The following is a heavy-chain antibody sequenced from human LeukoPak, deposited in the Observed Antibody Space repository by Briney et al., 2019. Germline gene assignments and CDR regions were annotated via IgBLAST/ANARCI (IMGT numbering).Heavy chain of an antibody. Sequence: SETLSLTCAVYGGSFSGYYWSWICQPPGKGLEWIGEINHSGSTNYNPSLKSRVTISVDTSKNQFSLKLSSVTAADTAVYYCAREEAYSGYDADYYYGMDVWGKGTTVTVS. J-gene: IGHJ6*04. V-gene: IGHV4-34*01. D-gene: IGHD5-12*01. CDR3: AREEAYSGYDADYYYGMDV. CDR2: INHSGST. CDR1: GGSFSGYY.